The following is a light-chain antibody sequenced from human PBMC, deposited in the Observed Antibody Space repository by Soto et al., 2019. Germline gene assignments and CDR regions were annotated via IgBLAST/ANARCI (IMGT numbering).Light chain of an antibody. CDR2: GTS. J-gene: IGKJ2*01. Sequence: EIVLTQSPGTLSLSPGERATLSCRASQSVSRGFLAWYQQKPDQPPRLLIYGTSSRATGIPDRFSGSGSGTDFILTISRLEPEDFAVYSCQQYDNSPPTFGQGTKLEIK. V-gene: IGKV3-20*01. CDR3: QQYDNSPPT. CDR1: QSVSRGF.